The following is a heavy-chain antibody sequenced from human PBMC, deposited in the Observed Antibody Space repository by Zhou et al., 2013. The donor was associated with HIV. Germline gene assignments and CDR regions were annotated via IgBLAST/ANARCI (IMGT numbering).Heavy chain of an antibody. D-gene: IGHD3-10*01. CDR1: GLTLISSV. CDR2: IVVGNGNI. J-gene: IGHJ6*02. CDR3: AARYPGSGSYNYYYYAMDV. Sequence: QLVQSGPEVKKPGTSLKVSCKASGLTLISSVIQWVRQARGQRPEWIGWIVVGNGNINYAQKFRERVTITRDMSANIVYLELSSLRSEDTAVYYCAARYPGSGSYNYYYYAMDVWGQGTPVTVSS. V-gene: IGHV1-58*02.